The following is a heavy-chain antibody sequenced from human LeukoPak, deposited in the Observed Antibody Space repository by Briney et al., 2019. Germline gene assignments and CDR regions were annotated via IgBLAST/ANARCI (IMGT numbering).Heavy chain of an antibody. J-gene: IGHJ4*02. Sequence: GGSLRLSCAASGFTFSSHWMSWVRQAPGKGPEWVANIKQDGSEKYYVDSVKGRFTISRDNAKNSLYLQMNSLRAEDTAVYYCARDEGSSENWNYAQYWGQGTLVTVSS. CDR3: ARDEGSSENWNYAQY. CDR2: IKQDGSEK. CDR1: GFTFSSHW. D-gene: IGHD1-7*01. V-gene: IGHV3-7*01.